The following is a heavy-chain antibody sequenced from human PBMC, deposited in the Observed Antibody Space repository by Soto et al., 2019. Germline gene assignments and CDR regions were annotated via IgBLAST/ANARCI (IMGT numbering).Heavy chain of an antibody. J-gene: IGHJ6*04. CDR1: GFTVSSKY. V-gene: IGHV3-66*01. Sequence: EVQLVESGGGLVQPGGSLRLSCAASGFTVSSKYMTWVRQAPGKGLEGVSLIQSGATTYYADSVKGRFTISRDTSENTLHLQMDSLRVEDTAVYYCARDDVLCDGGRCYGIPLDVWGKGPTVTVSS. D-gene: IGHD2-15*01. CDR2: IQSGATT. CDR3: ARDDVLCDGGRCYGIPLDV.